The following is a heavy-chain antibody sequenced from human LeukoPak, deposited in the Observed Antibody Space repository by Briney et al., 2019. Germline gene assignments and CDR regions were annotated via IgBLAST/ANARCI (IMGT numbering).Heavy chain of an antibody. CDR2: IYHSGST. V-gene: IGHV4-4*02. J-gene: IGHJ3*02. Sequence: PSETLSLTCAVSGGSISSTNWWSWVRQPPGKGLEWIGEIYHSGSTNYNSSLKSRVTISLDKSKNQFSLKVNSVTAADTAVYFCARGPYSYDSSGAFDIWGQGTMVTVSS. CDR1: GGSISSTNW. CDR3: ARGPYSYDSSGAFDI. D-gene: IGHD3-22*01.